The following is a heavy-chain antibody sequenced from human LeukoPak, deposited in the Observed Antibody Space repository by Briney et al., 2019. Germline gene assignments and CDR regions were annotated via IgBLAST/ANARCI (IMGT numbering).Heavy chain of an antibody. D-gene: IGHD4-23*01. CDR1: GYTFTSYG. J-gene: IGHJ4*02. Sequence: ASVKVSCKASGYTFTSYGISWVRQAPGQGLEWMGWISAYNGNTNYAQKLQGRVTMTTDTSTSTAYMELRSLRSDDTAVYYCARDRTMVVNLGLDYWGPGTLVTVSS. CDR3: ARDRTMVVNLGLDY. V-gene: IGHV1-18*01. CDR2: ISAYNGNT.